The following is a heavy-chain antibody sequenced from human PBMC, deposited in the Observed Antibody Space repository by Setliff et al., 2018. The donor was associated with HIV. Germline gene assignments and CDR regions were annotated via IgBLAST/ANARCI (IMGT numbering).Heavy chain of an antibody. CDR2: INHSGST. J-gene: IGHJ4*02. CDR3: ARGTLYYYDTGGYSYFDY. V-gene: IGHV4-34*09. CDR1: GGSFTDIGGSFTDYY. Sequence: SETLSLTCAVFGGSFTDIGGSFTDYYWIWIRQPPGKGLEWIGEINHSGSTYYNPSLKSRVTISVDTSKNQFSLKLSSVTAADTAVFYCARGTLYYYDTGGYSYFDYWGQGTLVTVSS. D-gene: IGHD3-22*01.